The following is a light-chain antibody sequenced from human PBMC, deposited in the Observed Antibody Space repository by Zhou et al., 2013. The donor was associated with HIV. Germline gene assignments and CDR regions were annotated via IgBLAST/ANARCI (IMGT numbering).Light chain of an antibody. Sequence: DIQMTQSPSTLSASVGDRVTITCRASQSISNWLAWYQQKPGKPPKLLIYKASTLESGVPSRFSGSGSGTYFTLTISSLQPDDFATYYCQQYNSYSVALTFGGGTKVQIK. CDR2: KAS. J-gene: IGKJ4*01. CDR1: QSISNW. V-gene: IGKV1-5*03. CDR3: QQYNSYSVALT.